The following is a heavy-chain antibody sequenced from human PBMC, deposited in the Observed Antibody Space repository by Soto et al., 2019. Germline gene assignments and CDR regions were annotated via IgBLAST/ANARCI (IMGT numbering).Heavy chain of an antibody. CDR1: GTSISSYY. CDR2: IHYSGTT. Sequence: LSLTCTVSGTSISSYYWSWIRQPPGKGLEWIANIHYSGTTNYNPSLASRVTLSVDTSKNQFSLKMTSVTAADRAMYFCARYNSYAIDYWGRGALVTVSS. CDR3: ARYNSYAIDY. D-gene: IGHD2-8*01. J-gene: IGHJ4*02. V-gene: IGHV4-59*01.